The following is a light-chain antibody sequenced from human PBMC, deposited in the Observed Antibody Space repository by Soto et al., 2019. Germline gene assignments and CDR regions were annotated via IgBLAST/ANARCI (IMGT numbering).Light chain of an antibody. V-gene: IGKV3-15*01. CDR1: QSVSSN. CDR2: GAS. Sequence: EIVMTQSPATLSVSPGERVTLSCRASQSVSSNLAWYQQKPGQAPRLLIYGASTRATGIPARFSGSGSGTEFTITISSLQSEDFAVYYCQQYNIWPPLTFGGGTKVEIK. J-gene: IGKJ4*01. CDR3: QQYNIWPPLT.